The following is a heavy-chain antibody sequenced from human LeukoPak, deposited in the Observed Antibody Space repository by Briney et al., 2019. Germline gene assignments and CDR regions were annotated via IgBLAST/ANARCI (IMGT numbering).Heavy chain of an antibody. Sequence: PSETLSLTCAVSGGSISSGDYSWSWIRQPPGKGLEWIGSIYYSGSTYYNPSLKSRVTISVDTSKNQLSLKLSSVTAADTAVYYCARDYGSSWYPYYFDYWGQGTLVTVSS. J-gene: IGHJ4*02. CDR3: ARDYGSSWYPYYFDY. V-gene: IGHV4-30-4*07. CDR1: GGSISSGDYS. CDR2: IYYSGST. D-gene: IGHD6-13*01.